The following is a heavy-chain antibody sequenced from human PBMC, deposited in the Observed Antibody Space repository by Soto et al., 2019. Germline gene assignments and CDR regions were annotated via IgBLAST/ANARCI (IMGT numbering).Heavy chain of an antibody. CDR3: ASVPYYDFWSGSRSPSYYYYGIDV. Sequence: SETLSLTCTVSGGSVSSRTYYWAWIRQSPGKGLEWIGNIDYSGSTYDNPSLKSRVIMSVDTSRNQFSLKLSPVTAADTAVYYCASVPYYDFWSGSRSPSYYYYGIDVWGQGXTVTVSS. J-gene: IGHJ6*02. V-gene: IGHV4-39*01. CDR2: IDYSGST. CDR1: GGSVSSRTYY. D-gene: IGHD3-3*01.